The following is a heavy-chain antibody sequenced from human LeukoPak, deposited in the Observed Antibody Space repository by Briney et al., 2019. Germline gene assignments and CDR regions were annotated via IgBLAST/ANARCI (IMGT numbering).Heavy chain of an antibody. V-gene: IGHV3-23*01. CDR1: GFTFSSYA. J-gene: IGHJ4*02. Sequence: GGSLRLSCAASGFTFSSYAMSWVRLAPGKGLEWVSAISGSGGSTYYADSVKGRFTISRDNSKNTLYLQMNSLRAEDTAVYYCAKGARGMEMATNFDYWGQGTLVTVSS. CDR2: ISGSGGST. CDR3: AKGARGMEMATNFDY. D-gene: IGHD5-24*01.